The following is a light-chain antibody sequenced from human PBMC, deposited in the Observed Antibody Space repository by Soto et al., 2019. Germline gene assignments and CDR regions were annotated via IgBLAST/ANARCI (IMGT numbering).Light chain of an antibody. V-gene: IGKV1-16*01. J-gene: IGKJ1*01. CDR2: AAS. Sequence: DSQMTQSPPSLSVSVGDRVTITCQASQDISNYLHWFQQKPGKAPKLLIYAASSLQSGVPSRFSGSGSGTEFTLTISSLQPDDFATYYCQHYNSYSEAFGQGTKVDIK. CDR1: QDISNY. CDR3: QHYNSYSEA.